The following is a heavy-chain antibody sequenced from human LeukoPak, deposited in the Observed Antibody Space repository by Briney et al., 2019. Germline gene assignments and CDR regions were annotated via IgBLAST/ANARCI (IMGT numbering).Heavy chain of an antibody. CDR1: GFTFNNYG. CDR3: AKFADDYYDSSGYYDDY. D-gene: IGHD3-22*01. Sequence: GRSLRLSCAASGFTFNNYGMHWVPQAPGKGLEWVAFIQYDGSNKYYADSVKGRFTISRDNSKNTLYLQMNSLRTEDTAVYYCAKFADDYYDSSGYYDDYWGQGTLVTVSS. J-gene: IGHJ4*02. V-gene: IGHV3-30*02. CDR2: IQYDGSNK.